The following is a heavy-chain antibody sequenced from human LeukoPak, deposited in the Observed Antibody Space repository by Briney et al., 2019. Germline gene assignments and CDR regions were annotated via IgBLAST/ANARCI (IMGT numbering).Heavy chain of an antibody. CDR1: GYSFTSYW. Sequence: GESLKISCKGSGYSFTSYWIGWVRQMPGKGLGWLGFIFLGDSDTRYSPSFRGQVTISADKSISTAYLQWSSLRASDTAMYYCARSTYYYDSSGYLNWFDPWGQGTLVTVSS. CDR2: IFLGDSDT. D-gene: IGHD3-22*01. V-gene: IGHV5-51*01. CDR3: ARSTYYYDSSGYLNWFDP. J-gene: IGHJ5*02.